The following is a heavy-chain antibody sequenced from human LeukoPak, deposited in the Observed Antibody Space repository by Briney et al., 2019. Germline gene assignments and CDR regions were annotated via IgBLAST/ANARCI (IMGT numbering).Heavy chain of an antibody. CDR3: ARYDSRGSASTKFDY. CDR2: IYGRAST. CDR1: GYSLGKNYY. D-gene: IGHD3-3*01. J-gene: IGHJ4*02. V-gene: IGHV4-38-2*01. Sequence: SETLSLTCAVSGYSLGKNYYWVWIRQSPGKGLEWIGRIYGRASTSYNPSLMNRVTMSVDTSKNHFSLQLTSVTAADTAVYYCARYDSRGSASTKFDYWGPGIQVTVSS.